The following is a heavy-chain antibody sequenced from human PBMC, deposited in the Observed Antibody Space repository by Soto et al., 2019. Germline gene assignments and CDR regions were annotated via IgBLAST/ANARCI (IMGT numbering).Heavy chain of an antibody. Sequence: EVQLLESGGGLVQPGGSLRLSCAASGFTFSSYAMSWVRQAPGKGLEWVSAISGSGGSTYYADSVKDRFTTSRDNSNNTLYLQMNSLRAEDTAVYYCAKSFHINPAGSDYWGQGTLVTVCS. V-gene: IGHV3-23*01. CDR1: GFTFSSYA. D-gene: IGHD1-26*01. CDR2: ISGSGGST. CDR3: AKSFHINPAGSDY. J-gene: IGHJ4*02.